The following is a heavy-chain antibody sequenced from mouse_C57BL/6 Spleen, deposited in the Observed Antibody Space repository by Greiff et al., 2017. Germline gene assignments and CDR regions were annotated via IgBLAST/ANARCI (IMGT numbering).Heavy chain of an antibody. CDR1: GFTFSDYY. J-gene: IGHJ2*01. CDR3: ARGGLYYYGSRYYFDY. Sequence: EVNVVESEGGLVQPGSSMKLSCTASGFTFSDYYMAWVRQVPEKGLEWVANINYDGSSTYYLDSLKSRFIISRDNAKNILYLQMSSLKSEDTATYYCARGGLYYYGSRYYFDYWGQGTTLTVSS. V-gene: IGHV5-16*01. D-gene: IGHD1-1*01. CDR2: INYDGSST.